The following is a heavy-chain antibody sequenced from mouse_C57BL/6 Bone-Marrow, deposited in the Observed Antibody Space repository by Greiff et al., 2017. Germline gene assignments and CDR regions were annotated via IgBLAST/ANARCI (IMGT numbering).Heavy chain of an antibody. Sequence: VQLQQSGAELVRPGASVKLSCTASGFNIKDYYMHWVKQRPEQGLEWIGRIDPEDGDTEYAPKFQGKATMTADTSSNTAYLQLSSLTSEDTAVYYCTSGFITTVVAPYWGQGTTLTVSS. CDR3: TSGFITTVVAPY. V-gene: IGHV14-1*01. CDR2: IDPEDGDT. J-gene: IGHJ2*01. CDR1: GFNIKDYY. D-gene: IGHD1-1*01.